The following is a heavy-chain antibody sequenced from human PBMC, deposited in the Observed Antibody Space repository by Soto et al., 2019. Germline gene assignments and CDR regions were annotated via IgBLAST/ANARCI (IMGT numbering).Heavy chain of an antibody. Sequence: GGSLSLSCAVSGFSFSDYYMTWIRQAPGKGLEWISYISGSSTYTLYADSVKGRFTISRDHAKSSVYLQMNGLRAEDTAVYYCGRVAASGYYFDYWGQGSLVTVSS. CDR2: ISGSSTYT. D-gene: IGHD1-26*01. CDR1: GFSFSDYY. V-gene: IGHV3-11*06. CDR3: GRVAASGYYFDY. J-gene: IGHJ4*02.